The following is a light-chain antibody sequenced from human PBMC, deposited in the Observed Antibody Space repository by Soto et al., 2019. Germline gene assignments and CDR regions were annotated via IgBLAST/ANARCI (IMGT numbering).Light chain of an antibody. V-gene: IGLV2-14*01. Sequence: QSALTQPRSVSGSPGQSVTISCTGTSSDVGLYNYVSWYQQHPGKAPKLIIYEVSNRPSGVSNRFSGSKSGNTASLTISGLQAEDEADYYCSSDTSRNTLDVVFGGGTKVTVL. J-gene: IGLJ2*01. CDR1: SSDVGLYNY. CDR2: EVS. CDR3: SSDTSRNTLDVV.